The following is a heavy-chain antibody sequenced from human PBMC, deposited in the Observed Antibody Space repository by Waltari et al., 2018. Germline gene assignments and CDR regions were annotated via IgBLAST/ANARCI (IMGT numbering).Heavy chain of an antibody. CDR1: GGSISSSSYY. CDR3: ARVQGRRFMEWLNDAFDI. D-gene: IGHD3-3*01. J-gene: IGHJ3*02. V-gene: IGHV4-39*07. CDR2: IYYSGST. Sequence: QLQLQESGPGLVKPSETLSLTCTVSGGSISSSSYYWCWIRQPPGQGLEWIGSIYYSGSTYYNPSLKSRVTISVDTSKNQFSLKLSSVTAADTAVYYCARVQGRRFMEWLNDAFDIWGQGTMVTVSS.